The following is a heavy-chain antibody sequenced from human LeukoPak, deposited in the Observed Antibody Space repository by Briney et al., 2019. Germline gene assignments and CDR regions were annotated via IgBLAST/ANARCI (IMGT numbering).Heavy chain of an antibody. Sequence: PSETLSLTCTVSGGSVSSGSHYWSWIRQPPGRGLEWIGHIYYTGSTNYNPSGTNYSPSLKSRVTISVDTSKNQFSLKLSSVTAADTALYYCARRRRYYFDYWGQGTLVTVSS. CDR3: ARRRRYYFDY. CDR1: GGSVSSGSHY. J-gene: IGHJ4*02. CDR2: IYYTGST. V-gene: IGHV4-61*01.